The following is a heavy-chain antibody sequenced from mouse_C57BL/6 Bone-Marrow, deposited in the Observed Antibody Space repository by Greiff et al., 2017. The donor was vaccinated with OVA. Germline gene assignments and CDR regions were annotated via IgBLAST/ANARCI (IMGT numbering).Heavy chain of an antibody. J-gene: IGHJ2*01. CDR3: ARLTLTPFDY. CDR1: GYAFSSSW. D-gene: IGHD4-1*01. V-gene: IGHV1-82*01. Sequence: QVQLQQSGPELVKPGASVKISCKASGYAFSSSWMNWVKQRPGKGLEWIGRIYPGDGDTNYNGKFKGKATLTAAKSSSTAYMQLSSLTSEYSAVYFCARLTLTPFDYWGQGTTLTVSS. CDR2: IYPGDGDT.